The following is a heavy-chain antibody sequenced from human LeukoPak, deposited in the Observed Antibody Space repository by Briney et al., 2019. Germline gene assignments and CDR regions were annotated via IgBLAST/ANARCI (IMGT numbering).Heavy chain of an antibody. V-gene: IGHV5-51*01. Sequence: GGSLKISSKASNYNFANYWIGWVREMPGKGLEWMGIIYPGDSDTRYSPSFQVQVTISADRSISTAYLQWSSLKASDTAMYYCARRPLSGDYFDYWGQGTLVTVSS. CDR2: IYPGDSDT. CDR3: ARRPLSGDYFDY. CDR1: NYNFANYW. D-gene: IGHD7-27*01. J-gene: IGHJ4*02.